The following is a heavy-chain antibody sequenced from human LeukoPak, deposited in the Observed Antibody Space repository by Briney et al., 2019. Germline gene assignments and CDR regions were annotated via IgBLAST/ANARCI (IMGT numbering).Heavy chain of an antibody. J-gene: IGHJ6*03. D-gene: IGHD5-12*01. V-gene: IGHV1-46*01. CDR1: GYTFISYY. CDR3: ARGYSGYYYYMDV. Sequence: GASVKVSCKASGYTFISYYIHWVRQAPGQGLEWMGIINPSGGSTSYAQKFQGRVSMTRDTSTSTVYMELSSLRSEETAVYYCARGYSGYYYYMDVWGKGTTVTVSS. CDR2: INPSGGST.